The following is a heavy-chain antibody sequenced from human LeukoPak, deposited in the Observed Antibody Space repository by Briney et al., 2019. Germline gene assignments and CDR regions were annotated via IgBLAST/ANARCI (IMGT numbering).Heavy chain of an antibody. D-gene: IGHD3-3*01. CDR3: ARVDFWSGYRNFDY. CDR1: GFTFSSYS. Sequence: GGSLRLSCAASGFTFSSYSMNWVRQAPGKGLEWVSSISSSSSYIYYADSVKGRFTISRDNAKNSLYLQMNSLRAEDTAVYYCARVDFWSGYRNFDYWGQGTLVTVSS. CDR2: ISSSSSYI. J-gene: IGHJ4*02. V-gene: IGHV3-21*01.